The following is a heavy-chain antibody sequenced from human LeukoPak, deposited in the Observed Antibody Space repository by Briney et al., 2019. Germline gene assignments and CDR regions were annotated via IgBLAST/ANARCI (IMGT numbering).Heavy chain of an antibody. V-gene: IGHV1-46*01. CDR2: INPSGGST. CDR1: GYTFTSYY. Sequence: ASVKVSCKASGYTFTSYYMHWVRQAPGQGLEWMGIINPSGGSTSYAQKFQGRVTMTRDMSTSTVYMELSSLRSEDTAVYYCARDSGATVTQYLVIVGPGAFDIWGQGTMVTVSS. D-gene: IGHD4-17*01. J-gene: IGHJ3*02. CDR3: ARDSGATVTQYLVIVGPGAFDI.